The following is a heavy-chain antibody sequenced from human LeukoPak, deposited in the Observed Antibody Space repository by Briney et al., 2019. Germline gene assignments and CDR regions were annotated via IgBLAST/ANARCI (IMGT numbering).Heavy chain of an antibody. J-gene: IGHJ5*01. Sequence: GGSLRLSCAASGFTFSSYGMHWVRQAPGKGLEWVAVISYDGSNKYYADSVKGRFTISRDNAKNSLYLQMNSLRDEDTAVYYCARVNWGSGSFDSWGQGTLVTVSS. D-gene: IGHD3-10*01. V-gene: IGHV3-30*03. CDR3: ARVNWGSGSFDS. CDR1: GFTFSSYG. CDR2: ISYDGSNK.